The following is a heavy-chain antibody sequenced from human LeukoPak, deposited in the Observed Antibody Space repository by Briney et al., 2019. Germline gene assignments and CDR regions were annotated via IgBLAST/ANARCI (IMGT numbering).Heavy chain of an antibody. D-gene: IGHD3-22*01. CDR2: ISSSGSTI. J-gene: IGHJ4*02. V-gene: IGHV3-11*01. CDR1: GFTFSDYY. Sequence: GGSLRLSFAASGFTFSDYYMSWIRQAPGKGLEWVSYISSSGSTIYYADSVKGRFTISRDNAKNSLYLQMNSLRAEDTAVYYCARGTALSGYYSEARYWGQGTLVTVSS. CDR3: ARGTALSGYYSEARY.